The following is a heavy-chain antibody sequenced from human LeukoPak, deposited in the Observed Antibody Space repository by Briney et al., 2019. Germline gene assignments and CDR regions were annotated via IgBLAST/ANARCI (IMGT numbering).Heavy chain of an antibody. V-gene: IGHV3-23*01. Sequence: PGGSLRLSCAASGFTFSSYAMSWVRQAPGKGLEWVSAISGSGGSTYYADSVKGRFTTSRDNSKNTLYLQMNSLRAVDTAVYYCATPSFTYYDSSGYYPNGDYWGQGTLVTVSS. D-gene: IGHD3-22*01. J-gene: IGHJ4*02. CDR1: GFTFSSYA. CDR2: ISGSGGST. CDR3: ATPSFTYYDSSGYYPNGDY.